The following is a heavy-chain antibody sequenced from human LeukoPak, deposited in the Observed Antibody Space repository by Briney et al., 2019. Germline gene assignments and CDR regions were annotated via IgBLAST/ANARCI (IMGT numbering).Heavy chain of an antibody. CDR1: GFTFSSYA. CDR2: INHSGST. D-gene: IGHD6-19*01. V-gene: IGHV4-34*01. J-gene: IGHJ4*02. Sequence: GSLRLSCAASGFTFSSYAMSWVRQPPGKGLEWIGEINHSGSTNYNPSLKSRVTISVDTSKNQFSLKLSSVTAADTAVYYCASGAVAGAFDYWGQGTLVTVSS. CDR3: ASGAVAGAFDY.